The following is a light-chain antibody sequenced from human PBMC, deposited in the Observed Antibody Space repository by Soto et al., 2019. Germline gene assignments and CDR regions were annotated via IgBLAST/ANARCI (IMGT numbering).Light chain of an antibody. J-gene: IGKJ4*01. CDR2: AAS. Sequence: IQLTQSPSSLSASVGDRVTITCRASQGISSYLAWYQQKPGKAPKLLISAASTLQSGVPSRFSGSGSGTEFTLTISSLQPEDFATYYCQQLNSYPLTFGGGTKVDIK. V-gene: IGKV1-9*01. CDR1: QGISSY. CDR3: QQLNSYPLT.